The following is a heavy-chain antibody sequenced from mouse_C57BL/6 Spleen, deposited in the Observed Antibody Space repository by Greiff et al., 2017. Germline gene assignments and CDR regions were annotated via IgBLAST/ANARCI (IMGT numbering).Heavy chain of an antibody. Sequence: QVQLKQSGAELVRPGASVKLSCKASGYTFTDYYINWVKQRPGQGLEWIARIYPGSGNTYYNEKFKGKATLTAEKSSSTAYMQLSSLTSEDSAVYFCARTDDGYYPYFDYWGQGTTLTGSS. J-gene: IGHJ2*01. V-gene: IGHV1-76*01. D-gene: IGHD2-3*01. CDR1: GYTFTDYY. CDR3: ARTDDGYYPYFDY. CDR2: IYPGSGNT.